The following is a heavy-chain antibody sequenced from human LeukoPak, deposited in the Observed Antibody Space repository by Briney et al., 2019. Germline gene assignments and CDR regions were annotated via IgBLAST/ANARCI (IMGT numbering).Heavy chain of an antibody. J-gene: IGHJ4*02. CDR1: GGSISSYY. V-gene: IGHV4-4*07. CDR3: ASNLFLEWLLSPGGDDY. D-gene: IGHD3-3*01. CDR2: IYTSGST. Sequence: PSETLSLTCTVSGGSISSYYWSWIRQPAGKGLEWIGRIYTSGSTNYNPSLKSRVTISVDTSKNQFSLKVTSVTAADTAVYYCASNLFLEWLLSPGGDDYWGQGILVTVSS.